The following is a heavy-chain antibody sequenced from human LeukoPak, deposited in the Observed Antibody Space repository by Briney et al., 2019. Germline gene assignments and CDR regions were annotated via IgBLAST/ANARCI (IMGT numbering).Heavy chain of an antibody. Sequence: PGGSLRLSCEVSGFRLTTYGTHWVRQAPGKGLEWVAYIPFDGSDEYYVDSVKGRFSISRDNSKNTLFLQMDSLRPEDTAVYYCARDEYGRSRNPSRPLCDNWGQGTLVTVSS. CDR3: ARDEYGRSRNPSRPLCDN. J-gene: IGHJ4*02. CDR2: IPFDGSDE. CDR1: GFRLTTYG. V-gene: IGHV3-30*02. D-gene: IGHD4/OR15-4a*01.